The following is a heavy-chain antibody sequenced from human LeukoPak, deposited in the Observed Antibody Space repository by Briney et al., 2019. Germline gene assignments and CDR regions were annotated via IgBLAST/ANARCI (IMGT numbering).Heavy chain of an antibody. CDR1: GFTFSSYA. CDR3: ATRNPYYYYMDV. J-gene: IGHJ6*03. V-gene: IGHV3-23*01. CDR2: ISGSGGST. Sequence: PGGSLRLSCAASGFTFSSYAMSWVRQAPGKGLEWVSAISGSGGSTYYADSVKGRFTISRDNAKNSLYLQMNSLRAEDTAVYYCATRNPYYYYMDVWGKGTTVTVSS. D-gene: IGHD1-14*01.